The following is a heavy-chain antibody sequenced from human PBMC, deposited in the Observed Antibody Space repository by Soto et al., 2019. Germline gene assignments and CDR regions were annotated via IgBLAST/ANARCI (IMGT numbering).Heavy chain of an antibody. D-gene: IGHD4-4*01. Sequence: SETLSLTCTVSGDSVSSGSFYWSWIRQPPGKGLEWIGSIYYNGRTDYNPSLKSRVTISVDTSETQFSLKLSSVTAADTAVYYCARDLGSGSNHNWFDPWSQGTLVTVSS. CDR1: GDSVSSGSFY. J-gene: IGHJ5*02. CDR2: IYYNGRT. V-gene: IGHV4-61*01. CDR3: ARDLGSGSNHNWFDP.